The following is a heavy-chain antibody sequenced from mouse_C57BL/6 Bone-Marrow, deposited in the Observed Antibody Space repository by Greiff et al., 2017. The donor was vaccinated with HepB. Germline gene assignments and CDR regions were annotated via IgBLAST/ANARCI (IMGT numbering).Heavy chain of an antibody. CDR3: ARRGAYYSNGLFDC. CDR1: GYTFTSYG. CDR2: IYPRSGNT. Sequence: VQLQQSGAELARPGASVKLSCKASGYTFTSYGISWVKQRTGQGLEWIGEIYPRSGNTYYNEKFKGKATLTADKSSSTAYMELRSLTSEDSAVYFCARRGAYYSNGLFDCWGQGTTLTVSS. V-gene: IGHV1-81*01. D-gene: IGHD2-5*01. J-gene: IGHJ2*01.